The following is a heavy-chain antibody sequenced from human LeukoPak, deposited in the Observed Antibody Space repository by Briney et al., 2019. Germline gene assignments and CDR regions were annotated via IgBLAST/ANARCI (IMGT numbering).Heavy chain of an antibody. CDR2: IRSKANSYAT. CDR1: GFTFSGSA. Sequence: GGSLKLSCAASGFTFSGSAMHWVRQASGKGLEWVGRIRSKANSYATVYAASVKGRFTISRDDSKNTAYLQMNSLKTEDTAVYYCTRSGCTNGVCQDYYYYYYMDVWGKGTTVTASS. D-gene: IGHD2-8*01. V-gene: IGHV3-73*01. J-gene: IGHJ6*03. CDR3: TRSGCTNGVCQDYYYYYYMDV.